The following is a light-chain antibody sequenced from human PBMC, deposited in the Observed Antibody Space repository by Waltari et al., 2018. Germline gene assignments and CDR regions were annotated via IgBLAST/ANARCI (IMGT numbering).Light chain of an antibody. J-gene: IGKJ5*01. CDR2: GAS. CDR3: QQYNKWPPIT. Sequence: ETVMTQSPATLSVSPGERVTLPSRASQSVSSDLAWYHQKPGQAPRLLIYGASTRATDIPARFSGRGSGTEFTLTVSSLQSEDFGVYYCQQYNKWPPITFGQGTRLEI. V-gene: IGKV3-15*01. CDR1: QSVSSD.